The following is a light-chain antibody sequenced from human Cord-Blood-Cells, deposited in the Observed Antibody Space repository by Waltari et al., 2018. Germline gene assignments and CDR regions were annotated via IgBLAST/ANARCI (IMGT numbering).Light chain of an antibody. Sequence: EIVMTQSPATLSVSPGERATLSCRASQGVSSNLTWYQQKPGQAPRLLLYGASTRATGIPARFSGSGSGTEFTLTISSLQSEDFAVYYCQQYKNWPPLTFGGGTKVEIK. CDR1: QGVSSN. CDR3: QQYKNWPPLT. J-gene: IGKJ4*01. CDR2: GAS. V-gene: IGKV3-15*01.